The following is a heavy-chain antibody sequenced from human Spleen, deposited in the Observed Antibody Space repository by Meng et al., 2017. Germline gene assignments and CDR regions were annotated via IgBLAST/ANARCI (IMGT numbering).Heavy chain of an antibody. CDR2: IYSGGST. CDR3: SSTREAAGTGVEY. D-gene: IGHD6-13*01. J-gene: IGHJ4*02. Sequence: GESLKISCAASGFTVSSNYMSWVRQAPGKGLEWVSVIYSGGSTYYADSVKGRFTISRDNSKNTLYLQMNSLRAEDTAVYYCSSTREAAGTGVEYWGQGTLVTVSS. V-gene: IGHV3-66*02. CDR1: GFTVSSNY.